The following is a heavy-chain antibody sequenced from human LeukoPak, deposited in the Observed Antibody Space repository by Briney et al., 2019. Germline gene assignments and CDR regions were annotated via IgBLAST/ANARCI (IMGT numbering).Heavy chain of an antibody. V-gene: IGHV3-7*01. J-gene: IGHJ4*02. CDR2: IKQDGSEK. D-gene: IGHD2-2*02. CDR1: GFTFSSYW. CDR3: ARDLVVVPAAIGVADY. Sequence: GGSLRLSCAASGFTFSSYWMSWVRQAPGKGLEWVANIKQDGSEKYYVDSVKGRFTISRDNAKNSLYLQMNSLRAEDTAVYYCARDLVVVPAAIGVADYWGQGTLVTVSS.